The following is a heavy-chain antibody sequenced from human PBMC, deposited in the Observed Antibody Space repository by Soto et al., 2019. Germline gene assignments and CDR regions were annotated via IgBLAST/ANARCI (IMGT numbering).Heavy chain of an antibody. D-gene: IGHD2-2*02. CDR2: ISAGGST. J-gene: IGHJ4*02. V-gene: IGHV3-23*01. CDR1: GFTFSDYA. CDR3: ANVPIWCSSTSCYTEGFDY. Sequence: GGSLRLSCTASGFTFSDYAMSWVRQPPGKGLEWVSVISAGGSTYYADSVKGRFTVSRANSKNTLYLQMDSLRAEDTAVYYCANVPIWCSSTSCYTEGFDYWGQGTLVTVSS.